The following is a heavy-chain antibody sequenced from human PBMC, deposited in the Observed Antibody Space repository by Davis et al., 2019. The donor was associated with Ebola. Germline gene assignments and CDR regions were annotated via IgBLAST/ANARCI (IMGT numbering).Heavy chain of an antibody. J-gene: IGHJ6*02. CDR1: GFTFSNFW. D-gene: IGHD2-8*01. V-gene: IGHV3-7*03. Sequence: GESLKISCAASGFTFSNFWMSWVRQVPGKGLEWVVNIRPDGSEEQYVDSLKGRITISRDNAKNSLYLQVNSLRAEDTAVYYCAKDKLVSWVMDVWGQGTTVTVSS. CDR3: AKDKLVSWVMDV. CDR2: IRPDGSEE.